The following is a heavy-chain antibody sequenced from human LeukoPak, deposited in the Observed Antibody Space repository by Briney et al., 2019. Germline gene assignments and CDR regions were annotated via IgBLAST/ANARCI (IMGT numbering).Heavy chain of an antibody. D-gene: IGHD3-9*01. CDR1: GYTFTDYY. V-gene: IGHV1-2*02. CDR3: ARCIYDILSGHYPIDY. Sequence: GASVKVSCKASGYTFTDYYMHWVRQAPGQGLEWMGWINPNSGGTNYAQKFQGRVTMTRDTSISTAYMELSRLISDDTAVYYCARCIYDILSGHYPIDYWGQGTLVTVSS. CDR2: INPNSGGT. J-gene: IGHJ4*02.